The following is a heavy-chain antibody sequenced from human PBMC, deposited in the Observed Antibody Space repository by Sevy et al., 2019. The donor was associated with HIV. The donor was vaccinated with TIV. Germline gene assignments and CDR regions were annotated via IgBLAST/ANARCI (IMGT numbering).Heavy chain of an antibody. V-gene: IGHV1-24*01. CDR3: ATTKYYNASSSYPFDY. CDR1: GYTLTELS. Sequence: ASVKVSCKVSGYTLTELSMHWVRQAPGKGLEWMGTFDPEDDETIYAQKFQGRVTMTEDTSTDTAYMELSSLRSEDTAVYYCATTKYYNASSSYPFDYWGQGTLVSASS. J-gene: IGHJ4*02. D-gene: IGHD3-22*01. CDR2: FDPEDDET.